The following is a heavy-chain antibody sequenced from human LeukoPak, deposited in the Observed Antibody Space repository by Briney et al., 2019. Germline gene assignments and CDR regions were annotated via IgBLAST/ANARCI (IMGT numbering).Heavy chain of an antibody. CDR3: ASIFDY. V-gene: IGHV3-66*01. J-gene: IGHJ4*02. Sequence: GGSLRLSCAASGFTFSSYAMSWVRQAPGKGLEWVSVIYSGGSAYYADSVKGRFTISRDNSKNTLYLQMNSLRAEDTAVYYCASIFDYWGQGTLVTVSS. CDR2: IYSGGSA. CDR1: GFTFSSYA.